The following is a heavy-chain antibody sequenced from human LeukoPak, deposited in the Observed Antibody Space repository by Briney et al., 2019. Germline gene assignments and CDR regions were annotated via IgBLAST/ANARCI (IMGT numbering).Heavy chain of an antibody. D-gene: IGHD1-26*01. CDR3: ASQGAVQRGAFDI. Sequence: PGGSLRLSCAASGFTFSSYSMNWVRQAPGKGLEWVSSISSSSSYIYYADSVKRRFTISRDNAKNSLYLQMNSLRAEDTAVYYCASQGAVQRGAFDIWGQGTMVTVSS. CDR1: GFTFSSYS. CDR2: ISSSSSYI. J-gene: IGHJ3*02. V-gene: IGHV3-21*01.